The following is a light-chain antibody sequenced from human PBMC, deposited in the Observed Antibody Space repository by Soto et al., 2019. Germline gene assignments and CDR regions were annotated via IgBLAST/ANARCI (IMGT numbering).Light chain of an antibody. V-gene: IGLV2-14*01. CDR3: GSYTSSSTDV. Sequence: QSALTQPASVSGSPGQSITIPCTGTSSDVGGYKFVSWYQQHPGEVPKLIIYDVINRPSGVSNRFSGSKSGNTASLTISGLQTEDEGDYYCGSYTSSSTDVFGTGTKLTVL. J-gene: IGLJ1*01. CDR1: SSDVGGYKF. CDR2: DVI.